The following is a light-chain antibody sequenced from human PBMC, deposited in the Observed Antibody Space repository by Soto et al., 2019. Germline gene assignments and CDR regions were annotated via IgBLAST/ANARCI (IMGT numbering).Light chain of an antibody. Sequence: DIQMTQSPSTLSASVGDRVTITCRASQSINSWLAWYQQKPGKAPKLLIYKASSLDSGVPSRFSGSGSGTEFSLTISSLQPDDFATYYCQQYNSYLWMFGQGTKVEIK. J-gene: IGKJ1*01. CDR3: QQYNSYLWM. CDR1: QSINSW. CDR2: KAS. V-gene: IGKV1-5*03.